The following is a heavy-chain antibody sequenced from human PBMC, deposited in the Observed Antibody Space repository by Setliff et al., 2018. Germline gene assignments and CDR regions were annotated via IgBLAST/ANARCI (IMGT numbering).Heavy chain of an antibody. CDR1: GFTFSSSW. V-gene: IGHV3-48*01. CDR2: ISTSGSTI. J-gene: IGHJ6*03. Sequence: ETLSLSCTTSGFTFSSSWMHWVRQAPGKGLEWISYISTSGSTIYYADSVKGRFTISRDNSKNTLYLQMNSLRAEDTAVYYCAKVPGIATAGQTDRYYYYYYYMDVWGKGTTVTVSS. CDR3: AKVPGIATAGQTDRYYYYYYYMDV. D-gene: IGHD6-13*01.